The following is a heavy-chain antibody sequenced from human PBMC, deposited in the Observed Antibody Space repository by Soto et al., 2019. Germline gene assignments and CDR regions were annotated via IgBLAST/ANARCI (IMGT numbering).Heavy chain of an antibody. V-gene: IGHV4-34*01. D-gene: IGHD2-2*01. CDR3: ARGGVVPVATFGP. Sequence: QVQLQQWGAGLVKPSETLSLTCAVYGGSFSGYYWSWIRQPPGKGLEWVGEINHSGSTNYNPSLKSRVTISVDTSKNQFSLMLSSVTAADTAVYYCARGGVVPVATFGPWGQGTLVTVSS. CDR2: INHSGST. CDR1: GGSFSGYY. J-gene: IGHJ5*02.